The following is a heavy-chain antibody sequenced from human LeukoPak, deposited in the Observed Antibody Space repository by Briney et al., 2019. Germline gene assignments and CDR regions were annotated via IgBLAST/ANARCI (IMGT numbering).Heavy chain of an antibody. CDR2: TYYRSKWYN. CDR3: VRVDKRLFDC. V-gene: IGHV6-1*01. D-gene: IGHD3-9*01. CDR1: GDSVSSNSAA. J-gene: IGHJ4*02. Sequence: SQTLSLTCAISGDSVSSNSAAWSWIRQSPSRGLEWLGRTYYRSKWYNDYAVSVKSRITINPDTSKNQFSLQLNSVTPEDTAVYYCVRVDKRLFDCWGQGTLVTVSS.